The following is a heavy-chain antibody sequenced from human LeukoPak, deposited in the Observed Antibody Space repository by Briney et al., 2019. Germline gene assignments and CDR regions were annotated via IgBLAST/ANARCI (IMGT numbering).Heavy chain of an antibody. CDR2: INPAGGST. Sequence: ASVKVSCTASGYTFTSYYIHWVRQAPGQGLEWMGIINPAGGSTTYAQKFQGSRLTLTRDTSTSPVCMELSSLRSEDTAVYYCARGRGVHDSHTYDYFDYWGQGSLVTVSS. J-gene: IGHJ4*02. CDR3: ARGRGVHDSHTYDYFDY. D-gene: IGHD3-22*01. CDR1: GYTFTSYY. V-gene: IGHV1-46*01.